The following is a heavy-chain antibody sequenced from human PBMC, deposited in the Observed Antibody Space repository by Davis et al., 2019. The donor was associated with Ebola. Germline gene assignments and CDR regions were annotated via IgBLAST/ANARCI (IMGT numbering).Heavy chain of an antibody. CDR3: ARDRSSVAGRGSLFY. CDR2: ISYDGSNK. V-gene: IGHV3-30*03. J-gene: IGHJ4*02. D-gene: IGHD6-19*01. CDR1: GFTFSSYG. Sequence: GESLKISCAASGFTFSSYGMHWVRQAPGKGLEWVAVISYDGSNKYYADSVKGRFTISRDNSKNTLYLQMNSLRAEDTAVYYCARDRSSVAGRGSLFYWGQGTLVTVSS.